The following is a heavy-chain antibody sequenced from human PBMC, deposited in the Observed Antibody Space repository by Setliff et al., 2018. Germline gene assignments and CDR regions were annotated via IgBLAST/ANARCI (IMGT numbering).Heavy chain of an antibody. CDR1: GYTFTNYG. CDR2: ISAYTGNT. Sequence: ASVKVSCKASGYTFTNYGINWVRQAPGQGLEWMGWISAYTGNTNYAQKLRGRVSMTTDTSTSTAYMELRSLTSDDTAVYYCSRLVRYCTTTTCQRASGAEFWGQGTLVTV. V-gene: IGHV1-18*01. CDR3: SRLVRYCTTTTCQRASGAEF. D-gene: IGHD2-8*01. J-gene: IGHJ4*02.